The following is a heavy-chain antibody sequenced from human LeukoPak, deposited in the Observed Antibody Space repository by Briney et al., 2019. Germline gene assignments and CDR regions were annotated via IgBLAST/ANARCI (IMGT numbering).Heavy chain of an antibody. D-gene: IGHD3-10*01. CDR2: INSDGSTR. Sequence: PGGSLRLSCAASGFTFSNYWMDWVRQAPGKGVGWVSRINSDGSTRKYADSVKGRFPISRDNAKNTLYLQMNSLRAEDTAVYYCARRSTSGSYYADWGQGILVTVSS. J-gene: IGHJ4*02. CDR1: GFTFSNYW. V-gene: IGHV3-74*03. CDR3: ARRSTSGSYYAD.